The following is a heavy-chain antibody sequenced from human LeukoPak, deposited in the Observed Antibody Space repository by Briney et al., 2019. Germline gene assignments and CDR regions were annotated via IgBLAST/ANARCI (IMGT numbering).Heavy chain of an antibody. D-gene: IGHD2-15*01. CDR2: ISGSGGST. CDR1: GFTFSSYA. J-gene: IGHJ4*02. Sequence: PGGSLRLSCAASGFTFSSYAMSWVRQAPGKGLEWVSAISGSGGSTYYADSVKGRFTISRDNSKNTLYLQMNSLRAEDTAAYYCAKDSPPVGLGYCSGGSCYSQFDYWGQGTLVTVSS. V-gene: IGHV3-23*01. CDR3: AKDSPPVGLGYCSGGSCYSQFDY.